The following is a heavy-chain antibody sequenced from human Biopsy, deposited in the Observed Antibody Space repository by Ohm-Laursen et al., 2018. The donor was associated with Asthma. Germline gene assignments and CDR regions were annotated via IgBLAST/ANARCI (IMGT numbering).Heavy chain of an antibody. Sequence: SLRLSCTASGFTFSSYGMHWVRQAPGKGLEWVAVIWYDGSNKYCADSVKGRFTISRDNSKNTLYLQMNSLRAEDTAVYYCARKARHGDYDFDYWGQGTLVTVSS. CDR3: ARKARHGDYDFDY. D-gene: IGHD4-17*01. CDR1: GFTFSSYG. J-gene: IGHJ4*02. CDR2: IWYDGSNK. V-gene: IGHV3-33*01.